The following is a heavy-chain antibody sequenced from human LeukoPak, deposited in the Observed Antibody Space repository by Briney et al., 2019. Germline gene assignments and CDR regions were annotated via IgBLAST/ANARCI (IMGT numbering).Heavy chain of an antibody. V-gene: IGHV3-23*01. J-gene: IGHJ5*01. Sequence: PGGSLRLSCAASGFTFSSHAMSWVRQAPGKGLEWVSGISGSGGSTDYADSVKGRFTISRDNFKNTLYLQMNSLRAEDTAVYYCAKDRDFDWLLGIRENWFDSWGQGALVTVSS. CDR2: ISGSGGST. D-gene: IGHD3-9*01. CDR3: AKDRDFDWLLGIRENWFDS. CDR1: GFTFSSHA.